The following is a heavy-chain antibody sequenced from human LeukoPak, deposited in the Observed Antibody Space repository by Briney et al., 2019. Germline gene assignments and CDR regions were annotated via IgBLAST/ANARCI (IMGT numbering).Heavy chain of an antibody. CDR1: GFTFGSYA. CDR2: ISHDGSHT. V-gene: IGHV3-30*04. Sequence: PGGSLRLSCAASGFTFGSYALHWVRQAPGKGLEGVAVISHDGSHTYFADSVRGRFTISRDRSKNTVDLQMSSLRPEDSAVYYCARSPYDSSGNRYYYYALDVWGQGTTVSVSS. D-gene: IGHD3-22*01. CDR3: ARSPYDSSGNRYYYYALDV. J-gene: IGHJ6*02.